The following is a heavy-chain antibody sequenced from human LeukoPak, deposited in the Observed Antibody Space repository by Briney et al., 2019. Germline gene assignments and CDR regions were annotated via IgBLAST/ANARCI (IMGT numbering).Heavy chain of an antibody. Sequence: ASVKVSCKASGYTFTSYGISWVRQAPGQGLEWMGWISAYNGNTNYAQKLQGRVTMTTDTSTSTAYMELRSLRSDDTAVYYCARAFRIAAAGSLYYSDYWGQGTLVTVSS. CDR1: GYTFTSYG. CDR2: ISAYNGNT. J-gene: IGHJ4*02. CDR3: ARAFRIAAAGSLYYSDY. V-gene: IGHV1-18*01. D-gene: IGHD6-13*01.